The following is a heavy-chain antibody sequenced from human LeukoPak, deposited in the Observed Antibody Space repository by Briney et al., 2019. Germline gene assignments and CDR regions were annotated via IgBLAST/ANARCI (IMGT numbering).Heavy chain of an antibody. Sequence: PSETLSLTCTVSGGSISSYYWSWIRQPPGKGLEWIGYIYYTGSTNYNPSLKSRVTISVLTSKNRFPLKLSSVTAADTAVYYCATLTGGDDAFDIWGQGTMVTVSS. V-gene: IGHV4-59*01. J-gene: IGHJ3*02. D-gene: IGHD4-23*01. CDR1: GGSISSYY. CDR2: IYYTGST. CDR3: ATLTGGDDAFDI.